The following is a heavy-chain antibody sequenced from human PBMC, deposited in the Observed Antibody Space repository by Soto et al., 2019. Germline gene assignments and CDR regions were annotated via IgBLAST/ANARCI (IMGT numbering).Heavy chain of an antibody. V-gene: IGHV3-73*01. CDR2: IRSKANSKAT. Sequence: GGSLRLSCAASGFTFSGSAMHWVRQASGKGLEWVGRIRSKANSKATAYAASVKGRFTISRDDSKNTAYLQMNSLKTEDTAVYYCTRGAATKKYYYYYYMDVWGKGTTVTVSS. D-gene: IGHD2-15*01. J-gene: IGHJ6*03. CDR1: GFTFSGSA. CDR3: TRGAATKKYYYYYYMDV.